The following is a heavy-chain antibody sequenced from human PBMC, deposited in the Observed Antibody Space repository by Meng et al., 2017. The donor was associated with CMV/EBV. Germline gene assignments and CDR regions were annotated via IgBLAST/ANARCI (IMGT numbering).Heavy chain of an antibody. V-gene: IGHV3-7*01. J-gene: IGHJ4*02. CDR1: GFTFSSYW. D-gene: IGHD6-13*01. CDR3: ARDRGYSSSWYGRYFDY. Sequence: GESLKISCAASGFTFSSYWISWVRQAPGKGLEWVANIKQDGSEKYYVDSVKGRFTISRDNAKNSLYLQMNSLRAEDTAVYYCARDRGYSSSWYGRYFDYWGQGTLVTVSS. CDR2: IKQDGSEK.